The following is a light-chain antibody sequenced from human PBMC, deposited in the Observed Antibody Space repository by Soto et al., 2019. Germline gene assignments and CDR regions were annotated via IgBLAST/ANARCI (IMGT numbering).Light chain of an antibody. CDR3: QQLYSYPRT. J-gene: IGKJ3*01. CDR1: QGISSY. CDR2: SAS. Sequence: IQLTQSPSSLSASAGDRVTITCRASQGISSYLAWYQQKPGKAPKPLMHSASTLQSGVPPRFSGSGSGTEFALTISSLQPEDFATYCCQQLYSYPRTFGPGTKVDI. V-gene: IGKV1-9*01.